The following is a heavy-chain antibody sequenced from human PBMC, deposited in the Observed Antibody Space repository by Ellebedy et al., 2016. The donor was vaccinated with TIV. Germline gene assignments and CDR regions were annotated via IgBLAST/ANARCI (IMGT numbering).Heavy chain of an antibody. CDR1: GYIFTGYY. J-gene: IGHJ5*02. V-gene: IGHV1-2*02. CDR3: AGDAEEAAGRYNWFDP. D-gene: IGHD6-13*01. CDR2: INPNSGDT. Sequence: AASVKVSCKASGYIFTGYYMHWVRQAPGQGLEWMGWINPNSGDTSYAQKFQGRVTMTRDTSISTAYMELSTLRSDDTAVYYCAGDAEEAAGRYNWFDPWGQGTLVTVSS.